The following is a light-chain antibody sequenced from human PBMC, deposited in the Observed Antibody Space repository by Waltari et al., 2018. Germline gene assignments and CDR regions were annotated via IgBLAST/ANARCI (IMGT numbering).Light chain of an antibody. J-gene: IGKJ1*01. CDR3: QQRGDWPRLT. Sequence: EIVLTQSPGTLSLSPGERATLSCRASQSVSGYLDWDQKKPGQAPRRLIYDASKWATSIPARFSGSGAGTDFTLTISSLVPDDFAVSYCQQRGDWPRLTFGQGTKVEIK. CDR2: DAS. V-gene: IGKV3-11*01. CDR1: QSVSGY.